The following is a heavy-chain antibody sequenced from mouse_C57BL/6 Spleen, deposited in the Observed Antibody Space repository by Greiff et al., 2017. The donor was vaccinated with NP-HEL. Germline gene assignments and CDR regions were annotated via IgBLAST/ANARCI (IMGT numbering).Heavy chain of an antibody. J-gene: IGHJ2*01. CDR3: ARHYYYGRSLFDY. CDR2: IDPSDSYT. CDR1: GYTFTSYW. Sequence: QVQLQQPGAELVRPGTSVKLSCKASGYTFTSYWMHWVKQRPGQGLEWIGVIDPSDSYTNYNQKFKGKATLTVDTSSSTAYMQLSSLTSEDSAVYYCARHYYYGRSLFDYWGQGTTLTVSS. D-gene: IGHD1-1*01. V-gene: IGHV1-59*01.